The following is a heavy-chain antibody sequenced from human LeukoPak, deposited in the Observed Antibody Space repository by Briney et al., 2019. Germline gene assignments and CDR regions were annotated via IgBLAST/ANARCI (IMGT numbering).Heavy chain of an antibody. CDR2: ISSSSSYI. V-gene: IGHV3-21*01. D-gene: IGHD4-17*01. CDR1: GFTLTNAW. J-gene: IGHJ5*02. CDR3: ARDSDGLRCGT. Sequence: PGGSLRLSCAASGFTLTNAWMNWVRQAPGKGLEWVSSISSSSSYIYYADSVKGRFTISRDNAKNSLYLQMNSLRAEDTAVYYCARDSDGLRCGTWGQGTLVTVSS.